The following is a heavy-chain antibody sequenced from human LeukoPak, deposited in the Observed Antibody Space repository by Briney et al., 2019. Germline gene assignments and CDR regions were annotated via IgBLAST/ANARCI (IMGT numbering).Heavy chain of an antibody. CDR1: GFTVSSNY. D-gene: IGHD2-15*01. Sequence: GGSLRLSCAASGFTVSSNYMSWVRQAPGKGREWVSVIYSGGSTYYADSVKGRFTISRDNSKNTLYLQMNSLRAEDTAVYYCARGWSFDAFDIWGQGTMVTVSS. CDR3: ARGWSFDAFDI. CDR2: IYSGGST. V-gene: IGHV3-53*01. J-gene: IGHJ3*02.